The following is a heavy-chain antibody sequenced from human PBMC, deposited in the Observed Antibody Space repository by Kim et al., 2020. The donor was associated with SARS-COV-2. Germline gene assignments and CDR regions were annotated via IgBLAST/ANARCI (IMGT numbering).Heavy chain of an antibody. J-gene: IGHJ3*02. CDR1: GFTFSRFA. CDR2: IGGSGGTT. V-gene: IGHV3-23*01. Sequence: GGSLRLSCATSGFTFSRFAMNWFRQAPGKGLEWVSAIGGSGGTTYYAESVKDRFTISRDNSKNTVFLQMRSLRVEDTAVYYCAKVVSGGYVGTRAFDIWGKGTMVTVSS. CDR3: AKVVSGGYVGTRAFDI. D-gene: IGHD1-26*01.